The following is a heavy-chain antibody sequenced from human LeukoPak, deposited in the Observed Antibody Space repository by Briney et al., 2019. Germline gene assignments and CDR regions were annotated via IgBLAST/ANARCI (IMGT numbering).Heavy chain of an antibody. V-gene: IGHV4-31*03. D-gene: IGHD1-1*01. CDR3: ARTGTGHDAFDI. CDR2: IYYSGRT. CDR1: GGSISSGGYY. J-gene: IGHJ3*02. Sequence: SETLSLTCTVSGGSISSGGYYWSWIRQHPGKGLEWIGYIYYSGRTYYNPSLKSRVTISVDTSKNQFSLKLSSVTAADTAVYYCARTGTGHDAFDIWGQGTMVTVSS.